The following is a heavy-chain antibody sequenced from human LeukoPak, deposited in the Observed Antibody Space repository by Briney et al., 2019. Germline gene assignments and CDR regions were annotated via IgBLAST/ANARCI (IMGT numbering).Heavy chain of an antibody. Sequence: SETLSLTCAVYGGSFSGYYWSWIRQPPGKGLEWIGEINHSGSTNYNPSLKSRVTISVDTSKNQFSLKLSSVTAADTAVYYCARDLGRYSNPKIGYYFDYWGQGTLVTVSS. V-gene: IGHV4-34*01. CDR2: INHSGST. CDR3: ARDLGRYSNPKIGYYFDY. CDR1: GGSFSGYY. J-gene: IGHJ4*02. D-gene: IGHD6-13*01.